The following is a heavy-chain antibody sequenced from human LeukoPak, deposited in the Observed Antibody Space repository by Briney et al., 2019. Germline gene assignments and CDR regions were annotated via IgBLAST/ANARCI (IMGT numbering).Heavy chain of an antibody. J-gene: IGHJ4*02. CDR2: MHYSGST. Sequence: SETLSLTCTVSGGSISGYYWSWIRQPPGKGLEWIGYMHYSGSTDYNPSLKSRVTISVDTSKNQFSLNLSSVTAADTAVYYCARGKGADYWGQGTLVTVSS. CDR1: GGSISGYY. D-gene: IGHD3-16*01. CDR3: ARGKGADY. V-gene: IGHV4-59*01.